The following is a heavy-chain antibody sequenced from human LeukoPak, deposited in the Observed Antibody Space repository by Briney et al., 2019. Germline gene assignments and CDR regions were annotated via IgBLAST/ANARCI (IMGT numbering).Heavy chain of an antibody. D-gene: IGHD6-19*01. CDR3: ARTPSSSGWQGQLYYFDY. J-gene: IGHJ4*02. Sequence: ASVKVSCKASGYTFTSYYMHWVRQAPGQGLEGMGIINPSGGSTSYAQKFQGRVTISVDTSKNQFSLKLSSVTAADTAVYYCARTPSSSGWQGQLYYFDYWGQGTLVTVSS. CDR2: INPSGGST. CDR1: GYTFTSYY. V-gene: IGHV1-46*01.